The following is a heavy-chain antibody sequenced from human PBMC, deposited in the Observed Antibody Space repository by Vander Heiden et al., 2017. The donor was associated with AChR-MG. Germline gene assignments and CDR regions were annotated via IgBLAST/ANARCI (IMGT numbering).Heavy chain of an antibody. V-gene: IGHV2-26*01. CDR3: ARGKGGYSGYDS. Sequence: QVTLKESGPVLVRPTETLTLTCTVSGFSLSHPGMDVSWIRQPPGKALEWLAHIFSNDEKSYSTSLKSRLTISKDTSKSQVVLTMTNMDPVDTGTYYCARGKGGYSGYDSWGQGTLVTVSS. J-gene: IGHJ4*02. D-gene: IGHD5-12*01. CDR1: GFSLSHPGMD. CDR2: IFSNDEK.